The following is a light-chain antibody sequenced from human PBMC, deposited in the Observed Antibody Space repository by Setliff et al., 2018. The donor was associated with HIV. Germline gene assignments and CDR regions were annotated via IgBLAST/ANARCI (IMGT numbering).Light chain of an antibody. CDR3: CSYAGSHTVV. Sequence: QSALTQPRSVSGSPGQSVTISCTGTSSDVGGYNFVSWYQQRPGKAPKLMIYDVTKRPSGVPDRFSGSKSGNTASLTISGLQAEDEADYYCCSYAGSHTVVFGTGTKVNVL. CDR1: SSDVGGYNF. CDR2: DVT. V-gene: IGLV2-11*01. J-gene: IGLJ1*01.